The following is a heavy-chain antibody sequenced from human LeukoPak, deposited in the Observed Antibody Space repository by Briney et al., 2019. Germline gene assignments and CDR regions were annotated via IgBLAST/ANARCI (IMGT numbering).Heavy chain of an antibody. V-gene: IGHV3-15*01. D-gene: IGHD2-15*01. J-gene: IGHJ4*02. CDR1: GFTFSNAW. CDR2: IKTKTDGGTT. Sequence: PGRSLRLSCAASGFTFSNAWMSWVRQAPGKGLEWVGRIKTKTDGGTTDYAAPVKGRFTISRDDSKNTLYLQMNSLKTEDTAVYYCITDLYCSDGSCCLMAWKFWGQGTLVTVSS. CDR3: ITDLYCSDGSCCLMAWKF.